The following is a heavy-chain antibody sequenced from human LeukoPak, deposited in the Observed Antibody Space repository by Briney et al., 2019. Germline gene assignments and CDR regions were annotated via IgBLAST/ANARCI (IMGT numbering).Heavy chain of an antibody. CDR2: MNPNSGST. V-gene: IGHV1-8*03. CDR3: ARVPTSYSSGWIDWFDP. Sequence: ASVKISCKASEGTFSSYDISWVRQATGQGLEWMGWMNPNSGSTGYAQKFQGRVTITRNTSISTAYMELSSLRSEDTAVYYCARVPTSYSSGWIDWFDPWGQGTLVTVSS. D-gene: IGHD6-19*01. CDR1: EGTFSSYD. J-gene: IGHJ5*02.